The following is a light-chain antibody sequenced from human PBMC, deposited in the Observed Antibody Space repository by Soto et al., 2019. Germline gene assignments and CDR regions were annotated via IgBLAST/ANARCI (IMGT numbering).Light chain of an antibody. Sequence: EIVFTQSPGTLSFSPGERATLSCRASQGLILTSIAWYQQKRGQAPRLLIYATSVRATGIPDRFSGSGSGIDFTLAISRLEPEDFAVYYCQHYANSTITFGPGTKVDIK. CDR2: ATS. CDR1: QGLILTS. J-gene: IGKJ3*01. CDR3: QHYANSTIT. V-gene: IGKV3-20*01.